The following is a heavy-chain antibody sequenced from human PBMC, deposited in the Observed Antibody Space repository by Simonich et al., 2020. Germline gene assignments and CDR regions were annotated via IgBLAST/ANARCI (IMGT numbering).Heavy chain of an antibody. CDR3: ARLSSRSDAFDI. Sequence: QVQLQQWGAGLLKPSETLSLTCAVYGGSFSGYYWSWIRQPPGKGLEWIGKINHSGSTNYNPSLKSRVTISVDTAKTQFSLKLSSVTAADTAVYYCARLSSRSDAFDIWGQGTMVTVSS. V-gene: IGHV4-34*01. CDR2: INHSGST. J-gene: IGHJ3*02. CDR1: GGSFSGYY.